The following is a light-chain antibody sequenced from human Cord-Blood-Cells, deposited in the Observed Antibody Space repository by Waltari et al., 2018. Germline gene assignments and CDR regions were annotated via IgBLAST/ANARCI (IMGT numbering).Light chain of an antibody. CDR1: SSDDGCYNL. Sequence: QSALTPPASVSGSPGQSITISCTGTSSDDGCYNLVSWYQQHPGKAPKLMIYEVSKRPSGVSNRFSGSKSGNTASLTISGLQAEDEADYYCCSYAGSSTYVVFGGGTKLTVL. CDR3: CSYAGSSTYVV. J-gene: IGLJ2*01. V-gene: IGLV2-23*02. CDR2: EVS.